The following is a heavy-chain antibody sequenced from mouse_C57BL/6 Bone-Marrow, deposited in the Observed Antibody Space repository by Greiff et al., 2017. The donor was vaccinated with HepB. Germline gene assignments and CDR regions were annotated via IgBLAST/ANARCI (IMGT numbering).Heavy chain of an antibody. Sequence: QVQLKQPGAELVKPGASVKLSCKASGYTFTSYWMQWVKQRPGQGLEWIGEIDPSDSYTNYNQKFKGKATLTVDTSSSTAYMQLSSLTSEDSAVYYCAREGDAYFDYWGQGTTLTVSS. J-gene: IGHJ2*01. CDR2: IDPSDSYT. V-gene: IGHV1-50*01. CDR1: GYTFTSYW. D-gene: IGHD3-3*01. CDR3: AREGDAYFDY.